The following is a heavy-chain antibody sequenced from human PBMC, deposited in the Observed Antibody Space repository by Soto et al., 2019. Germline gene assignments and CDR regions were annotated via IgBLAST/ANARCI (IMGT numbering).Heavy chain of an antibody. CDR1: RDTLTTCS. D-gene: IGHD6-19*01. J-gene: IGHJ5*02. Sequence: NGSCKACRDTLTTCSKHLGRQAPGQRLEWMGWSNAGNGNTKYSQKFQGRVTITRDTSASTAYMELSSLRSEDTALYYCACSPWLVLGWFDPWGQGTLVNVS. V-gene: IGHV1-3*01. CDR2: SNAGNGNT. CDR3: ACSPWLVLGWFDP.